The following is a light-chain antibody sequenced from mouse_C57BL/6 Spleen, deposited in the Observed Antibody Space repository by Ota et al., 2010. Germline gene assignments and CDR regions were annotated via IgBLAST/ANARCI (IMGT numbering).Light chain of an antibody. J-gene: IGKJ1*01. V-gene: IGKV6-17*01. CDR3: QQHYSTPWT. Sequence: DIVMTQSHTFMSTSVRDRVSITCKASQDVSTAIAWYQQQPGQSPKLLIYSASYRYIGVPDRFTGSGSGTDFTFTISSVRAEDLAVYYCQQHYSTPWTFGGGTRLEIK. CDR2: SAS. CDR1: QDVSTA.